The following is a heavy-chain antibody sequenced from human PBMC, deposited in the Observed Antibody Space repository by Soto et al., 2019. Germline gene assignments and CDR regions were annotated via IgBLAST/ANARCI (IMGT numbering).Heavy chain of an antibody. Sequence: SVKVSCKACGGTFSSYAISWVRQAPGQGLEWMGGIIPIFGTANYAQKFQGRVTITADESTSTAYMELSSLRSEDTAVYYCARDVDCSSTSCYVWFDPWGQGTLVTVSS. D-gene: IGHD2-2*01. CDR2: IIPIFGTA. V-gene: IGHV1-69*13. CDR3: ARDVDCSSTSCYVWFDP. J-gene: IGHJ5*02. CDR1: GGTFSSYA.